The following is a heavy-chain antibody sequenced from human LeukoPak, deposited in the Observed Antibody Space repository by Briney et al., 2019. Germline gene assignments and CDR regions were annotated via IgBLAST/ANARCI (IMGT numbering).Heavy chain of an antibody. Sequence: GALRLSCAASAFTFSSHDMHWVRQATGKGLEWVSAVDTAGDTSYPDSSKGRFTISRENAKTSLYLQMNSLRAGDTAVYYCARVGNDGSGHYHFDYWGQGTLVTVSS. J-gene: IGHJ4*02. CDR2: VDTAGDT. CDR1: AFTFSSHD. V-gene: IGHV3-13*01. D-gene: IGHD3-22*01. CDR3: ARVGNDGSGHYHFDY.